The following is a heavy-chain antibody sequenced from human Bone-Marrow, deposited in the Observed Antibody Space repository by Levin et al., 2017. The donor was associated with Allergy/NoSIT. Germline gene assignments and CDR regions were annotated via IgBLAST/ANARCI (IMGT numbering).Heavy chain of an antibody. J-gene: IGHJ4*02. D-gene: IGHD2-15*01. Sequence: ASVKVSCKASGFRFSTFDISWVRQAPGQGLEWMGWISAFNGNTTYSQKVQDRLTMTTDSSTSTAYMELRSLRSDDTAIYYCARHYSGGFDYWGQGTLVTVSS. CDR2: ISAFNGNT. V-gene: IGHV1-18*01. CDR3: ARHYSGGFDY. CDR1: GFRFSTFD.